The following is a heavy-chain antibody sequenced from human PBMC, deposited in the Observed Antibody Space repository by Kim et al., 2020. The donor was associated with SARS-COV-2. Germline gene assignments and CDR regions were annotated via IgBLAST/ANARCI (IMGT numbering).Heavy chain of an antibody. V-gene: IGHV3-74*01. CDR3: VASLGDD. J-gene: IGHJ4*02. D-gene: IGHD5-12*01. CDR2: INNDGKIK. CDR1: GFTFSNFG. Sequence: GGSLRLSCTASGFTFSNFGMHWVRQAPGEGLEWVSGINNDGKIKNYAGSVKGRFTISRDNAKNTLYLQMNSLGAEDTAVYYCVASLGDDWGQG.